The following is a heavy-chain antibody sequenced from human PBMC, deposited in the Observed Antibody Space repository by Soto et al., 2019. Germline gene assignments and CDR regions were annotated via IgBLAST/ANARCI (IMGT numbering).Heavy chain of an antibody. J-gene: IGHJ6*02. V-gene: IGHV3-74*01. CDR3: ARGIRNYYGVDV. CDR1: GFTFSTYW. CDR2: IKFDGSTT. Sequence: EVQVVESGGGLVQPGGSLRLSCVASGFTFSTYWMHWVRQAPGKGLVWVSRIKFDGSTTSYADSVKGRFTISRDNAKNTVYRQMNSLRAEDTGVYYGARGIRNYYGVDVWGQGTTVTVSS. D-gene: IGHD5-18*01.